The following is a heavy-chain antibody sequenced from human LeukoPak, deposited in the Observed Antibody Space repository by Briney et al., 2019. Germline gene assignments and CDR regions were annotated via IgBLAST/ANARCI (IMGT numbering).Heavy chain of an antibody. CDR3: ARGDPHADL. Sequence: GGSLRLSSAAAGFDLNTYEMNLVHPARGKGLEWIAYITISGDTKNYADSVKGRFTISRNNARTPLYLQMNSLRVEDTGVYYCARGDPHADLWGQGTLVTVSS. V-gene: IGHV3-48*03. CDR2: ITISGDTK. J-gene: IGHJ5*02. CDR1: GFDLNTYE.